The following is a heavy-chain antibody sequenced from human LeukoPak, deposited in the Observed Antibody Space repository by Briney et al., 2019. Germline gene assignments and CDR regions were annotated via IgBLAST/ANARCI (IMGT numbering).Heavy chain of an antibody. Sequence: SETLSLTCAVSDDSFSSHYWTWIRQPPGQGLEWIGYNSYTGSTNYNPSLKSRVTISVDTSKNQFSLKLSSVTATDTAVYYCASIVGATTIASFDYWGQGTLVTVSS. CDR1: DDSFSSHY. V-gene: IGHV4-59*11. D-gene: IGHD1-26*01. CDR3: ASIVGATTIASFDY. J-gene: IGHJ4*02. CDR2: NSYTGST.